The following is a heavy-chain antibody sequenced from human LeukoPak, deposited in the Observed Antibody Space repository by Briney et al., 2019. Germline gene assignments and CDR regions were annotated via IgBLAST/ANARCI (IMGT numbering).Heavy chain of an antibody. CDR2: IYYSGST. Sequence: SETLSLTCSVSGGSISRYYWSWIRQPPGKGLEWIGYIYYSGSTNYNPSLKSRVTISVDTSKNQFSLKLSSVTAADTAVYYCARREYGGNSLRFDPWGQGTLVTVSS. D-gene: IGHD4-23*01. J-gene: IGHJ5*02. V-gene: IGHV4-59*01. CDR1: GGSISRYY. CDR3: ARREYGGNSLRFDP.